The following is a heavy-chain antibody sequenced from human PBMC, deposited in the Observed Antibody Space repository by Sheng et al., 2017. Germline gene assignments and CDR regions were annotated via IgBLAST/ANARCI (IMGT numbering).Heavy chain of an antibody. CDR3: AKDIRTIVAPFDV. Sequence: QVQLVESGGGVVQPGRSLRLSCAASGIAFRSYGMHWVRQAPGKGLEWVAVISYDGSNTYYADSVKGRFTISRDNSKNTLYLQMNSLRAEDTAVYYCAKDIRTIVAPFDVWGQGTMVTISS. CDR1: GIAFRSYG. V-gene: IGHV3-30*18. CDR2: ISYDGSNT. J-gene: IGHJ3*01. D-gene: IGHD4-4*01.